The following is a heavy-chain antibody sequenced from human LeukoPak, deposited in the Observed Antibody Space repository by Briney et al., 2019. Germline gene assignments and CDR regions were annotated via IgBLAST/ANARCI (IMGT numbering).Heavy chain of an antibody. Sequence: ASVKVSCKASGYTFTDHYMYWVRQAPGQGLEWMGWINPHSGGANYAQKFQGRVTMTRDTSISTAYVDLRSLTSDDTAVYYCARDLGYSNTWYFWGQGTLVTVSS. V-gene: IGHV1-2*02. CDR2: INPHSGGA. J-gene: IGHJ4*02. D-gene: IGHD1-26*01. CDR1: GYTFTDHY. CDR3: ARDLGYSNTWYF.